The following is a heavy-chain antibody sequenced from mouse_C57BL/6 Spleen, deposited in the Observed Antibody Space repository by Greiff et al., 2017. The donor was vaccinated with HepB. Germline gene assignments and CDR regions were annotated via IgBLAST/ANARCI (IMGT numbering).Heavy chain of an antibody. V-gene: IGHV1-82*01. J-gene: IGHJ3*01. CDR2: IYPGDGDT. CDR3: ARLGSSSWFAY. D-gene: IGHD1-1*01. Sequence: QVQLQQSGPELVKPGASVKISCKASGYAFSSSWMNWVKQRPGKGLEWIGRIYPGDGDTNYNGKFKGKATLTADKSSSTAYMQLSSLTSEDSAVYFCARLGSSSWFAYWGQGTLVTVSA. CDR1: GYAFSSSW.